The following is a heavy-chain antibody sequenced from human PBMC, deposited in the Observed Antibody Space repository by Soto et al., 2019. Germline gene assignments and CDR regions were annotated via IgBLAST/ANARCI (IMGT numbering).Heavy chain of an antibody. J-gene: IGHJ5*02. CDR1: GGTFNRQA. V-gene: IGHV1-69*12. CDR2: CIHIFGTT. Sequence: QVVQSGAEVKKPGYSVKVSCKASGGTFNRQAFSWVRQAPGQGLEWMGGCIHIFGTTDYSQKFQGRVTIPADEDSSTTCMELSSLTSGDTAVYYCARVDSSMFEGGEWFGPCGQGTLVTVSS. CDR3: ARVDSSMFEGGEWFGP. D-gene: IGHD3-10*02.